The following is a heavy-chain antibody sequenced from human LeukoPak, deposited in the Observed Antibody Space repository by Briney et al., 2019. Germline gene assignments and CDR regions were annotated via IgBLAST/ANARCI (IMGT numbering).Heavy chain of an antibody. CDR1: GGSVSSDGSY. Sequence: PSETLSLTCTVSGGSVSSDGSYWTWIRQPPGKGLEWIGYVYYSGSTNYNPSLKSRVTISLDTSKNQFSLKLNSVTAADTAVFYCARRLTRPERFDSWGQGTLVTVSS. CDR3: ARRLTRPERFDS. J-gene: IGHJ4*02. D-gene: IGHD3-9*01. V-gene: IGHV4-61*08. CDR2: VYYSGST.